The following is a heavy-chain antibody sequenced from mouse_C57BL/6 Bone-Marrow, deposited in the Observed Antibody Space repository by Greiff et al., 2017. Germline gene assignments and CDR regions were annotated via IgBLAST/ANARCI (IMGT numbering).Heavy chain of an antibody. V-gene: IGHV5-15*01. D-gene: IGHD1-1*01. CDR2: ISNLAYSI. CDR1: GFTFSDYG. J-gene: IGHJ1*03. CDR3: ARQDYGSTWYFDV. Sequence: EVMLVESGGGLVQPGGSLKLSCAASGFTFSDYGMAWVRQAPRKGPEWVAFISNLAYSIYYADTVTGRFTISRENAKNTLYLEMSSLRSEDTAMYYCARQDYGSTWYFDVWGTGTTVTGSS.